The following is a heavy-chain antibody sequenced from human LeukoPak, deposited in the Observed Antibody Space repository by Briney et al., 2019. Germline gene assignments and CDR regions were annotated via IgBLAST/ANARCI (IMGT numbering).Heavy chain of an antibody. D-gene: IGHD3-22*01. CDR2: ISYDGSNK. Sequence: GGSLRLSCAASGFTFSSYAMHWVRQAPGKGLGWVAVISYDGSNKYYADSVKGRFTISRDNSKNTLYLQMNSLRAEDTAVYYCARDYCDSSGYYEYWGQGTLVTVSS. V-gene: IGHV3-30-3*01. J-gene: IGHJ4*02. CDR1: GFTFSSYA. CDR3: ARDYCDSSGYYEY.